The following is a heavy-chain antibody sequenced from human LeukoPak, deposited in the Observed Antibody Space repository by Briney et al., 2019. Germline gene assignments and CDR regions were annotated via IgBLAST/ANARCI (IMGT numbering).Heavy chain of an antibody. CDR1: GGSFSGYY. CDR3: ARLRGPHGSGSYYKAPYFDY. D-gene: IGHD3-10*01. CDR2: MNHSGSA. V-gene: IGHV4-34*01. J-gene: IGHJ4*02. Sequence: SETLSLTCAVYGGSFSGYYWTWIRQPPGKGLEWIGEMNHSGSANYNPSLKSRVTISVDTSKNQCSLRLSSVTAADTAVYYCARLRGPHGSGSYYKAPYFDYWGQGTLVTVSS.